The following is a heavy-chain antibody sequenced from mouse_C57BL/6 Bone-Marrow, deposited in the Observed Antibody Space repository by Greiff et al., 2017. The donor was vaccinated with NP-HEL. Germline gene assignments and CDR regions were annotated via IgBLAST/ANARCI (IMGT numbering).Heavy chain of an antibody. J-gene: IGHJ2*01. CDR3: ARWLITTVVASYCFDY. CDR1: GYTFTSSD. D-gene: IGHD1-1*01. Sequence: QVQLQQSGPELVKPGASVKLSCKASGYTFTSSDINWVKQRPGQGLEWIGWIYPRDGSTKYNEKFKGKATLTVDTSSSTAYMELHSLTSEDSAVYFCARWLITTVVASYCFDYWGQGTTLTVSS. CDR2: IYPRDGST. V-gene: IGHV1-85*01.